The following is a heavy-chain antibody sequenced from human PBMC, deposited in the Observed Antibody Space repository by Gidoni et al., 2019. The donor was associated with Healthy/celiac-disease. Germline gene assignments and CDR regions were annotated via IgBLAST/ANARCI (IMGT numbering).Heavy chain of an antibody. CDR3: ARGKGWTVAFDI. V-gene: IGHV4-31*03. D-gene: IGHD6-19*01. CDR2: IYYSGST. CDR1: GGLISSGGYY. Sequence: QVQLQESGPGLVKPSQTLSLPRTVSGGLISSGGYYWSWIRQHPGKCLEWIGYIYYSGSTYYNPSLTSRVTISVDTSKNQFSLKLSSVTAADTAVYYCARGKGWTVAFDIWGQGTMVTVSS. J-gene: IGHJ3*02.